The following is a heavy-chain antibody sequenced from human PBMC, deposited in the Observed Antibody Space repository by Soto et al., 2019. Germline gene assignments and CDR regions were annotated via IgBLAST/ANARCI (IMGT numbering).Heavy chain of an antibody. CDR1: GGSISSGGYY. CDR2: IYYSGST. CDR3: ARDHEDGNSGFDY. D-gene: IGHD4-4*01. Sequence: PSETLSLTCTVSGGSISSGGYYWSWIRQHPGKGLEWIGYIYYSGSTYYNPSLKSRVTISVDTSKNQLSLKLSSVTAADTAVYYCARDHEDGNSGFDYWGQGTLVTVSS. V-gene: IGHV4-31*03. J-gene: IGHJ4*02.